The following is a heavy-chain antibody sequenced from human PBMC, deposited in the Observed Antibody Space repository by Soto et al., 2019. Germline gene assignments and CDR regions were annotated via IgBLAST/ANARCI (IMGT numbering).Heavy chain of an antibody. V-gene: IGHV3-23*01. Sequence: GGSLRLSCIASGFTFRNYAMAWVRRAPGEDLEWVSAIGTSGTPTLYADSVKGRFSISRDDSRNTVSLQMNSLGVEDTATYYCTRILWSSRRDALDIWGQGTTVTVSS. D-gene: IGHD2-21*01. CDR3: TRILWSSRRDALDI. J-gene: IGHJ6*02. CDR1: GFTFRNYA. CDR2: IGTSGTPT.